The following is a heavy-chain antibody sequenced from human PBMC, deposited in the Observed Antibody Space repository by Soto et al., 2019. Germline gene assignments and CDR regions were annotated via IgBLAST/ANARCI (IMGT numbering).Heavy chain of an antibody. J-gene: IGHJ4*02. CDR3: ARSVAVPGAHIDY. V-gene: IGHV4-59*01. CDR2: VYYTGST. Sequence: SETLSLTCSVSGGSISGSYWSWTRQSPGKGLEWLGYVYYTGSTNYSPSLRSRVSISVDTSKNEFSLRLSSVTAADTAVYFCARSVAVPGAHIDYWGQGTQVTVSS. D-gene: IGHD6-19*01. CDR1: GGSISGSY.